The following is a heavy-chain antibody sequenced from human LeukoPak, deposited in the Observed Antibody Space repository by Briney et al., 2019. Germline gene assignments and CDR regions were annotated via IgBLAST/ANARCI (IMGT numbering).Heavy chain of an antibody. CDR1: GFTFSSYT. V-gene: IGHV3-23*01. D-gene: IGHD7-27*01. CDR2: ITTGDGNT. Sequence: GGSLRLSCTASGFTFSSYTMTWVRQAPGKGLKWVSTITTGDGNTYYADSVKGWFTVSRDDSKNTLYLQMNSLRAEDPAVYYCAKDGGLWVSAHWGDSWGRGTLVTVSS. J-gene: IGHJ4*02. CDR3: AKDGGLWVSAHWGDS.